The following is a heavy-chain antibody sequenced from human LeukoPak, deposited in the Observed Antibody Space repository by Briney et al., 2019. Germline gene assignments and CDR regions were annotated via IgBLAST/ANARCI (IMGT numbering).Heavy chain of an antibody. J-gene: IGHJ3*02. CDR3: AKSRLSGINDAFDI. CDR2: ISGSAVIT. Sequence: GGSLRLSCAASGLTFINFGMTWVRQAPGKGLEWVSAISGSAVITFYADSVKGRFTISRDNSKNTLYLQMNSLRAEDTALYSCAKSRLSGINDAFDIWGQGTMVTVSS. V-gene: IGHV3-23*01. D-gene: IGHD3-3*01. CDR1: GLTFINFG.